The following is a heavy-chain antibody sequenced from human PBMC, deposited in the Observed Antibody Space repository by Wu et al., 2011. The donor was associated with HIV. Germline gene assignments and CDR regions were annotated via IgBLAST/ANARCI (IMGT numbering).Heavy chain of an antibody. CDR3: ARQVSCNSGTCYSHFDY. D-gene: IGHD2-15*01. V-gene: IGHV5-51*01. CDR2: SILVTLTL. Sequence: WVRHMPGKGLEWMGSSILVTLTLDTARPSKARSPSQSTSPSARYLQWSSLKASDTAIYYCARQVSCNSGTCYSHFDYWGQGTLVTVSS. J-gene: IGHJ4*02.